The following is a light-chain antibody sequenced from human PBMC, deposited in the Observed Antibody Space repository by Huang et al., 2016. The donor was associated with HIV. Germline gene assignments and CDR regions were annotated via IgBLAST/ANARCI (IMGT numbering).Light chain of an antibody. CDR1: QTVSSY. J-gene: IGKJ4*01. V-gene: IGKV3-11*01. CDR3: QLRSTWPGDT. Sequence: EIVLTQSPATLSLSPGERATLSCRASQTVSSYLAWYQQKPGQAPRLLIYEASNRATGIPARCSGSGSGTDFTLTISSLEPEDFAVYYCQLRSTWPGDTFGGGTKVEIK. CDR2: EAS.